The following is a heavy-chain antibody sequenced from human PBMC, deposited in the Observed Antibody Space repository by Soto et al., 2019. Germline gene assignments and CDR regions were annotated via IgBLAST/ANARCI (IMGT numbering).Heavy chain of an antibody. V-gene: IGHV1-2*02. Sequence: ASVKVSCKASGYTFTGYYMHWVRQAPGQGLEWMGWINPNSGGTNYAQKFQGRVTMTSDTSISTAYMELSRLRSDDTAVYYCARAKQLARRWFDPWGQGTLVTVSS. CDR1: GYTFTGYY. J-gene: IGHJ5*02. CDR2: INPNSGGT. D-gene: IGHD6-6*01. CDR3: ARAKQLARRWFDP.